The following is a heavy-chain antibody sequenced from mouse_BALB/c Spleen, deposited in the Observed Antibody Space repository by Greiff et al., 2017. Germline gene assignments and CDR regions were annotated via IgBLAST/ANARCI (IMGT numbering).Heavy chain of an antibody. D-gene: IGHD2-14*01. Sequence: EVKLQESGGGLVQPGGSLRLSCATSGFTFTDYYMSWVRQPPGKALEWLGFIRNKANGYTTEYSASVKGRFTISRDNSQSILYLQMNTLRAEDSATYYCARDPYYRYDAAMDYWGQGTSVTVSS. CDR2: IRNKANGYTT. CDR3: ARDPYYRYDAAMDY. CDR1: GFTFTDYY. V-gene: IGHV7-3*02. J-gene: IGHJ4*01.